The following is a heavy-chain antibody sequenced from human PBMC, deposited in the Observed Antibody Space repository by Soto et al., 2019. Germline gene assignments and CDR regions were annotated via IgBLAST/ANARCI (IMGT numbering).Heavy chain of an antibody. CDR2: ISSSSSYI. CDR3: RGSRGYRDAFDI. D-gene: IGHD1-26*01. Sequence: PGGSLRLSCGASGFTFSSYSMNWVRQAPGKGLEWVSSISSSSSYIYYADSVKGRFTISRDNAKNSLYLQMNSLRAEDTAVYYCRGSRGYRDAFDIWGQGTMVTVSS. CDR1: GFTFSSYS. V-gene: IGHV3-21*01. J-gene: IGHJ3*02.